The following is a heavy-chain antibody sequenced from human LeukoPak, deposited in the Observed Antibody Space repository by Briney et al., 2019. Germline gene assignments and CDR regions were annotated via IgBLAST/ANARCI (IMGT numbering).Heavy chain of an antibody. CDR3: ARADYGDYEDNWFDP. V-gene: IGHV1-18*01. CDR2: ISAYNGNT. Sequence: GASVKVSCKASGYTFTSYGISWVRQAPGQGLERMGWISAYNGNTNYAQNLQGRDTMTTDTSTSTAYMELRSLRSDDTAVYYCARADYGDYEDNWFDPWGQGTLVTVSS. CDR1: GYTFTSYG. D-gene: IGHD4-17*01. J-gene: IGHJ5*02.